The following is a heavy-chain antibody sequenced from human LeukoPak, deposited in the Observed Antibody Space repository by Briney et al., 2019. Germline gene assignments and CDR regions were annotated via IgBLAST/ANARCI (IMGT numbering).Heavy chain of an antibody. CDR3: ARRLARRGYGDYCDY. CDR2: IYYSGNT. CDR1: GGSISSNGDF. J-gene: IGHJ4*02. D-gene: IGHD4-17*01. V-gene: IGHV4-39*07. Sequence: SETLSLTCTVSGGSISSNGDFWGWIRQPPGKGLEWIGSIYYSGNTYYNPSLKSRVTISVDTSKNQFSLKLSSVTAADTAVYYCARRLARRGYGDYCDYWGQGTLVTVSS.